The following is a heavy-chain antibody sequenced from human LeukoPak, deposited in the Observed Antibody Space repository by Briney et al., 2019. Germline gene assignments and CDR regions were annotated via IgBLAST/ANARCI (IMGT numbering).Heavy chain of an antibody. D-gene: IGHD3-22*01. CDR3: ARGFYDSSGYYYDAFDI. CDR1: GGSFSGYY. J-gene: IGHJ3*02. V-gene: IGHV4-34*01. Sequence: SETLSLTCAVYGGSFSGYYWSWIRQPPGKGLEWIGEINHSGSANYNPSLKSRVTISVDTSKNQLSLKLSSVTAADTAVYYCARGFYDSSGYYYDAFDIWGQGTMVTVSS. CDR2: INHSGSA.